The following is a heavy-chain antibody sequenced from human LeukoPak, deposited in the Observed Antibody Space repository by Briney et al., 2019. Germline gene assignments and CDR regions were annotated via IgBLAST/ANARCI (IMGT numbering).Heavy chain of an antibody. J-gene: IGHJ4*02. CDR3: ASAFQGN. Sequence: TGGSLRLSCAASGSTFSSYGMHWVRQAPGKGLEWVAFIRYDGINKYYADSVKGRFTISRDNSKNTLYLQMNSLRAEDTAVYYCASAFQGNWGQGTLVTVSS. V-gene: IGHV3-30*02. CDR1: GSTFSSYG. CDR2: IRYDGINK.